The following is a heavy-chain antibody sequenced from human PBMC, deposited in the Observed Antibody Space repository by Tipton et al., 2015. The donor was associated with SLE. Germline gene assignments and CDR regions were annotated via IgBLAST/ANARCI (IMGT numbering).Heavy chain of an antibody. CDR1: GYSISTGFY. Sequence: TLSLTCTVSGYSISTGFYWGWIRPPPGKGLDWIGHVSPSGDTNYNPSLESRVTISRDTPNNQFSLKLNSVTAADTAVYYCARGGQRDCSGDTCYSRNAFDIWGQGTKVTVSS. J-gene: IGHJ3*02. V-gene: IGHV4-38-2*02. CDR3: ARGGQRDCSGDTCYSRNAFDI. CDR2: VSPSGDT. D-gene: IGHD2-15*01.